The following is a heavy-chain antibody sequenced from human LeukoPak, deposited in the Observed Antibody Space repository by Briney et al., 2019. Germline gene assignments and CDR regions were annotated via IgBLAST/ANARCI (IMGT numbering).Heavy chain of an antibody. V-gene: IGHV4-59*08. CDR3: ARNAPYSSSPRFDP. Sequence: PSETLSLTCTVSGDSITGYYWSWVRQPPGKGLEWIGYIYYSGSTNYNPSLKSRVTISVDTSKNQFSLKLSSVTAADTAVYYCARNAPYSSSPRFDPWGQGTLVTVSS. D-gene: IGHD6-13*01. CDR1: GDSITGYY. J-gene: IGHJ5*02. CDR2: IYYSGST.